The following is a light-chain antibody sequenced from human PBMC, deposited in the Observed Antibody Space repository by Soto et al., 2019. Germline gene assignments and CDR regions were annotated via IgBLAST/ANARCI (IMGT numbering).Light chain of an antibody. J-gene: IGKJ4*01. Sequence: EIVLTQSPGTLSLSPGERATLSCRASQTVGNIYLGWYQQKPGQSPRLLISGTSTRATGVPARFSGSGSGTEFSLTISSLQSEDFAVYYCQRYDNWPLTFGGGTKVDIK. CDR2: GTS. CDR3: QRYDNWPLT. CDR1: QTVGNIY. V-gene: IGKV3-15*01.